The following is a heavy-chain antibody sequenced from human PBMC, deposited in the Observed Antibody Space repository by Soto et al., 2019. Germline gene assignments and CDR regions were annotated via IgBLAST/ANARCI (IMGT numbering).Heavy chain of an antibody. D-gene: IGHD4-17*01. J-gene: IGHJ6*02. CDR1: GFTFTTFG. CDR2: ISYDGHNK. Sequence: QVQLVESGGGVVQPGGSLRLSCTASGFTFTTFGIHWVRQAPGKGLEWVALISYDGHNKYYSDSVKGRFTISRDNYKNTLSLQMNSLRAEDTAVYYCAKDLQDYGDYNDYYYGMDVWGQGTTVSVSS. V-gene: IGHV3-30*18. CDR3: AKDLQDYGDYNDYYYGMDV.